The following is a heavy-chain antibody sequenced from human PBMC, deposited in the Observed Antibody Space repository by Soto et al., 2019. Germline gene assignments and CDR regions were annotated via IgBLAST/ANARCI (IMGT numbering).Heavy chain of an antibody. J-gene: IGHJ6*02. CDR1: VHTVSSHSLA. V-gene: IGHV6-1*01. CDR3: ARSEEDSDYYYYGMDV. Sequence: SQTLSLTCVSSVHTVSSHSLACNWVSQSPSSGLEWLGRTYYRSRWYSDYAVSVRSRIDINADTSKNQVSLQLNSVTPEDTAVNYCARSEEDSDYYYYGMDVWGQGTTVTVSS. CDR2: TYYRSRWYS. D-gene: IGHD2-15*01.